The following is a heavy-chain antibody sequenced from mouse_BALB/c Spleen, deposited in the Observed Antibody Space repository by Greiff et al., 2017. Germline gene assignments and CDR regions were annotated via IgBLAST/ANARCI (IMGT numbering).Heavy chain of an antibody. CDR1: GFTFSNYW. V-gene: IGHV6-6*02. Sequence: EVKLMESGGGLVQPGGSMKLSCVASGFTFSNYWMNWVRQSPEKGLEWFAEIRLKSNNYATHYAESVKGRFTISRDDSKSSVYLQMNNLRAEDTGIYYCTRGGYYGSSAMDYWGQGTSVTVSS. D-gene: IGHD1-1*01. CDR3: TRGGYYGSSAMDY. J-gene: IGHJ4*01. CDR2: IRLKSNNYAT.